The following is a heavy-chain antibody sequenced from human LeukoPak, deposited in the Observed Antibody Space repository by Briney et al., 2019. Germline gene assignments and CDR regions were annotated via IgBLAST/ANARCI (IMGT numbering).Heavy chain of an antibody. Sequence: SETLSLTCTVSGGSISSYYWSWIRQPPGKGLEWIGEINHSGSTNYNPSLKSRVTISVDTSKNQFSLKLSSVTAADTAVYYCARLVRGLAAAFDYWGQGTLVTVSS. CDR2: INHSGST. CDR1: GGSISSYY. J-gene: IGHJ4*02. D-gene: IGHD6-13*01. CDR3: ARLVRGLAAAFDY. V-gene: IGHV4-34*01.